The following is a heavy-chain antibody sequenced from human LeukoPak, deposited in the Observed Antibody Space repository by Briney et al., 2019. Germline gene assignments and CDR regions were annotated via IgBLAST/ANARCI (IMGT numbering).Heavy chain of an antibody. D-gene: IGHD6-6*01. V-gene: IGHV1-69*05. CDR3: AREYSSSSPHFDY. CDR1: GGTFSCYA. CDR2: IISIFGTA. Sequence: SVKVSCKASGGTFSCYAISWVRQAPGQGLEWMGGIISIFGTANYAQKFQGRVTITTDESTSTAYMELSSLRSEDTAVYYCAREYSSSSPHFDYWGQGTLVTVSS. J-gene: IGHJ4*02.